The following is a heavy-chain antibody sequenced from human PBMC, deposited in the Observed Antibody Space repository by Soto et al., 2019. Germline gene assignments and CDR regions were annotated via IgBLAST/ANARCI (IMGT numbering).Heavy chain of an antibody. Sequence: VQLVQSGAEVRKPGSSVKVSCKASGGDFKNFIIAWVRQAPGHGLEWMGGVIPIFGTPNFVQKFQDRVTITADEATSTTYMELRSLRSEDTAVYYGERVWSGLSSSCLYSGMDVWGQGTTVIVAS. D-gene: IGHD2-2*01. J-gene: IGHJ6*02. CDR2: VIPIFGTP. V-gene: IGHV1-69*01. CDR3: ERVWSGLSSSCLYSGMDV. CDR1: GGDFKNFI.